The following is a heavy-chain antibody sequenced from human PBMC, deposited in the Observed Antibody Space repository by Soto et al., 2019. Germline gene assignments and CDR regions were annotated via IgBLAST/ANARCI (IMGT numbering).Heavy chain of an antibody. CDR1: GFTFGRHG. J-gene: IGHJ4*02. Sequence: QVQLVESGGGVVQPGGSLRLSCAASGFTFGRHGMHWVRQAPGKGLEWVAVIGSDGRRASYADSVKGRFTISRDNGQNTLYLQMNSLRTEEPAVYYCARDDDYGDNGLDYWGQGTLVTVSS. D-gene: IGHD4-17*01. CDR2: IGSDGRRA. V-gene: IGHV3-33*01. CDR3: ARDDDYGDNGLDY.